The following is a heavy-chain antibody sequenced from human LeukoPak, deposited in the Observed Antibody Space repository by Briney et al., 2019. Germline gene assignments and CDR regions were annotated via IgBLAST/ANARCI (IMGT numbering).Heavy chain of an antibody. D-gene: IGHD5-24*01. CDR2: IRNDRRKDGSNE. CDR1: GFTFTNYG. CDR3: EKGDG. J-gene: IGHJ4*02. Sequence: GGSLRLSCATSGFTFTNYGMHWVRQAPGRGLGWVAFIRNDRRKDGSNECYADFVKGRFTISRDNAKNTLYQQMNSVRVEDTAIYYCEKGDGWGQGTLVTVSS. V-gene: IGHV3-30*02.